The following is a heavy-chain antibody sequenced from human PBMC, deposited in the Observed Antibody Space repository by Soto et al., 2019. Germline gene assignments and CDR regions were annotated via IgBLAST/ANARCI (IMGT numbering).Heavy chain of an antibody. CDR1: GFIFGNYD. J-gene: IGHJ4*02. CDR3: ARDRRGYYSAAYFVDY. V-gene: IGHV3-13*01. CDR2: IGSSGDT. D-gene: IGHD4-4*01. Sequence: VQLVDSGGGLAQPGESLRLSCAGSGFIFGNYDMHWVRQAPGKGLEWVSVIGSSGDTYYADSVKGRFTISRKNDKNSFYLQLESLRAEDTAVYYCARDRRGYYSAAYFVDYWGQGTRVAVSS.